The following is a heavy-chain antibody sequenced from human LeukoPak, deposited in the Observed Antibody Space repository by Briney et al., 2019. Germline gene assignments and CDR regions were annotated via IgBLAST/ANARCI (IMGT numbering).Heavy chain of an antibody. CDR3: ASSAVVAAPGDFQH. V-gene: IGHV1-69*05. J-gene: IGHJ1*01. CDR1: GGTFSSYA. D-gene: IGHD2-15*01. CDR2: IIPIFGTA. Sequence: GASVKVSCKASGGTFSSYAISGVRQAPGQGLEWMGRIIPIFGTADYAQKFQGRVTINTDESTSTAYMELSSLRSEDTAVDYCASSAVVAAPGDFQHWGQGTLATVSS.